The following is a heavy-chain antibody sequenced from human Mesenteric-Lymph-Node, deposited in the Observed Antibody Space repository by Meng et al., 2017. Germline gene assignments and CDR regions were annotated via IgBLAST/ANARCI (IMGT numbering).Heavy chain of an antibody. D-gene: IGHD3-22*01. CDR3: VRDSYDYDTYGLDV. V-gene: IGHV3-13*01. Sequence: GESLKISCAASGFTFSNYGMHWVRQATRKSLEWVSSVGSTGDTYYPGSVKGRFTISRENAKNTLSLQMNSLRAEDTAVYYCVRDSYDYDTYGLDVWGQGTTVTVSS. J-gene: IGHJ6*02. CDR2: VGSTGDT. CDR1: GFTFSNYG.